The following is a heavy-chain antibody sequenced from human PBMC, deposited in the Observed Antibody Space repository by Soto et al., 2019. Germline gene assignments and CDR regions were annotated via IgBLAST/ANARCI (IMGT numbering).Heavy chain of an antibody. CDR3: VRDISGPAERNWFDP. CDR2: ISRSSTYF. CDR1: VMTFADYN. J-gene: IGHJ5*02. Sequence: GGSLRLSCVASVMTFADYNMNWVRQAPGKGLEWVSTISRSSTYFYYADSVKGRFTVSRDDAKNSLFLHMGGLTTDDTGVYFCVRDISGPAERNWFDPWGQGTLVTVSS. D-gene: IGHD6-19*01. V-gene: IGHV3-21*01.